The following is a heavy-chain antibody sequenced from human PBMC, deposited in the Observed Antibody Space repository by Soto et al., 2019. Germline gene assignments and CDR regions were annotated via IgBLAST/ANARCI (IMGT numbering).Heavy chain of an antibody. CDR1: GFTFSSYG. D-gene: IGHD2-15*01. CDR3: ARGAHKLLGTIWWFDP. Sequence: GGSLRLSCAASGFTFSSYGMHWVRQAPGKGLEWVAVIWYDGSNKYYADSVKGRFTISRDNSKNTLYLQMNSLRAEDTAVYYCARGAHKLLGTIWWFDPWGQGTLVTVSS. J-gene: IGHJ5*02. V-gene: IGHV3-33*01. CDR2: IWYDGSNK.